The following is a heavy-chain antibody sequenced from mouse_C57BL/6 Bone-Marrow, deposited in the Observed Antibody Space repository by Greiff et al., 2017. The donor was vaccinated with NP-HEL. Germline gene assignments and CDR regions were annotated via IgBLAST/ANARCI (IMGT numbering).Heavy chain of an antibody. CDR2: IDPNSGGT. Sequence: QVQLQQPGAELVKPGASVKLSCKASGYTFTSYWMHWVKQRPGRGLEWIGRIDPNSGGTKYNEKFKSKATLTVDKPSSTAYMQLSSLTSEDSAVYYCARATITTVVKDYFDYWGQGTTLTVSS. CDR1: GYTFTSYW. V-gene: IGHV1-72*01. CDR3: ARATITTVVKDYFDY. J-gene: IGHJ2*01. D-gene: IGHD1-1*01.